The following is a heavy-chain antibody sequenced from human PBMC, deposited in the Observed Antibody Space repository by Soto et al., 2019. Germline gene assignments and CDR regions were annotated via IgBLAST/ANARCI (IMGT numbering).Heavy chain of an antibody. CDR1: GYTFTSYG. CDR2: IRPNDGHT. V-gene: IGHV1-18*01. CDR3: AIIGSGDYSDFDY. Sequence: ASVKVSCKGLGYTFTSYGISWVRQAPGQGLEWMGWIRPNDGHTNYAQKFQDRVTMTRDTSTTTVYMDLRSLGSDDTAVYYCAIIGSGDYSDFDYWGQGXLVTV. D-gene: IGHD4-4*01. J-gene: IGHJ4*02.